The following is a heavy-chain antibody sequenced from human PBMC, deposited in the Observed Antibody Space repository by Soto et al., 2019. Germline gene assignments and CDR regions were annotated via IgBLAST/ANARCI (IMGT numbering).Heavy chain of an antibody. D-gene: IGHD1-26*01. J-gene: IGHJ6*02. CDR2: INPNSGGT. Sequence: ASVKVSCKASGYTVTGYYMHWVRQAPGQGLEWMGWINPNSGGTNYAQKFQGWVTMTRDTSISTAYMELSRLRSDDTAVYYCARDSSSTLLQEYYYYYGMDVWGQGTTVTVSS. CDR3: ARDSSSTLLQEYYYYYGMDV. CDR1: GYTVTGYY. V-gene: IGHV1-2*04.